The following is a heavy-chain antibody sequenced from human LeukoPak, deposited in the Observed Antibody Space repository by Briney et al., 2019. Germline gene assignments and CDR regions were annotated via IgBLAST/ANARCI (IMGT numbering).Heavy chain of an antibody. J-gene: IGHJ4*02. CDR1: GGTFSSYA. D-gene: IGHD6-19*01. CDR3: ARTETSQWLDGEFDY. V-gene: IGHV1-69*04. CDR2: IIPILGIA. Sequence: SVKVSCKASGGTFSSYAISWVRQAPGQGLEWMGRIIPILGIANYAQKFQGRVTITADKSTSTAYMELSSLRSEDTAVYYCARTETSQWLDGEFDYWGQGTLVTVSS.